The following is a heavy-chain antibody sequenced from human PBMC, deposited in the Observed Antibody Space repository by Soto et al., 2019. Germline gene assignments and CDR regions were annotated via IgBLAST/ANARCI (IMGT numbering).Heavy chain of an antibody. CDR1: GFTFSSYG. CDR3: AKDPDSGSYPRYYGMDV. D-gene: IGHD1-26*01. V-gene: IGHV3-30*18. J-gene: IGHJ6*02. CDR2: ISYDGSNK. Sequence: GGSLRLSCAASGFTFSSYGMHWVRQAPGKGLEWVAVISYDGSNKYYADSVKGRFTISRDNSKNTLYLQMNSLRAEDTAVYYCAKDPDSGSYPRYYGMDVWGQGTTVTVSS.